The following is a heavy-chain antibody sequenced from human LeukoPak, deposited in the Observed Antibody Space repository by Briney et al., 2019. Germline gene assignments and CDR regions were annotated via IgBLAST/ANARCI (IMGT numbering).Heavy chain of an antibody. V-gene: IGHV4-59*01. CDR1: GGSISSYY. Sequence: SETLSLTCTVSGGSISSYYWSWIRQPPGKGLEWIGYIYYSGSTNYNPSLKSRVTISVDTSKNQFSLKLSSVTAADTAVYYCAGGYWGFHSSWYRWFDPWGQGNLVTVSS. J-gene: IGHJ5*02. D-gene: IGHD6-13*01. CDR3: AGGYWGFHSSWYRWFDP. CDR2: IYYSGST.